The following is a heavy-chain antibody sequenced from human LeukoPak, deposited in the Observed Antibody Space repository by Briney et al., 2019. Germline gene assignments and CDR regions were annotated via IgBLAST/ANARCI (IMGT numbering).Heavy chain of an antibody. CDR3: ARLLYYYYGMDV. CDR1: GGPISSYY. J-gene: IGHJ6*02. V-gene: IGHV4-59*08. CDR2: IYYSGST. Sequence: SETLSLTCTVSGGPISSYYWSWIRQPPGKGLEWIGYIYYSGSTNYNPSLKSRVTISVDTSKNQFSLKLSSVTAADTAVYYCARLLYYYYGMDVWGQGTTVTVSS.